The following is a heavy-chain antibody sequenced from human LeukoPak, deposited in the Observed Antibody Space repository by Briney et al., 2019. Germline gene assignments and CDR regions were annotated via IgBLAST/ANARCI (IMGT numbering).Heavy chain of an antibody. J-gene: IGHJ5*01. CDR3: AGQIGYCSGGNCFDS. CDR2: ISSASSYI. Sequence: GGSLRLPCAASGFTFNIYSMNWVRQAPGKGLEWVSSISSASSYIYYADSVKGRFTISRDNAKNSLYLQMNSLRAEDTAVYYCAGQIGYCSGGNCFDSWGQGTLVTVSS. D-gene: IGHD2-15*01. V-gene: IGHV3-21*01. CDR1: GFTFNIYS.